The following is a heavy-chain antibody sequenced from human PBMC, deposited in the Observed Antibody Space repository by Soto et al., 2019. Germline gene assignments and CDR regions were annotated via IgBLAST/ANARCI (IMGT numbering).Heavy chain of an antibody. V-gene: IGHV4-59*12. CDR1: GGSISGYY. J-gene: IGHJ4*02. CDR2: MYNTGST. D-gene: IGHD2-8*02. CDR3: ARDKITGLFDY. Sequence: SETLSLTCTVSGGSISGYYWSWIRQPLGKGLEWIGYMYNTGSTVYNPSFKSRVTISVDTSKNQFSLKLTSVTTADTAVYYCARDKITGLFDYWGQGTLVTVSS.